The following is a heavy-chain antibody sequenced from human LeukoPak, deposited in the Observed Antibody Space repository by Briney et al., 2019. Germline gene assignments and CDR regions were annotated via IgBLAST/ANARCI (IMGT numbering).Heavy chain of an antibody. D-gene: IGHD3-3*01. Sequence: GGSLRLSCAASGFTVNSIYKTWVRQAPGKGLEWVSVIYRGGSTNYADSVKGRFTVSRDNSKTTLYLQMNSLSAEDTAVYYCARDQYYDFLGGAFDIWGHGTMVTVSS. V-gene: IGHV3-66*02. CDR3: ARDQYYDFLGGAFDI. J-gene: IGHJ3*02. CDR2: IYRGGST. CDR1: GFTVNSIY.